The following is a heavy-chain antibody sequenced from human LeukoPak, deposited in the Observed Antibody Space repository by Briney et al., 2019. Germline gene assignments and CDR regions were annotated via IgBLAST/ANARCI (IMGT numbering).Heavy chain of an antibody. CDR1: GFTVSSNY. Sequence: PGGSLRLPCAASGFTVSSNYMSWVRQAPGMGLEWVSVIYSGGTTYYADSVKGRFTISRDNSKNMLYLQMNSLRAEDTAVYYCAREPGTDYRKYYFDYWGQGTLVTVSS. CDR2: IYSGGTT. J-gene: IGHJ4*02. V-gene: IGHV3-53*01. D-gene: IGHD3/OR15-3a*01. CDR3: AREPGTDYRKYYFDY.